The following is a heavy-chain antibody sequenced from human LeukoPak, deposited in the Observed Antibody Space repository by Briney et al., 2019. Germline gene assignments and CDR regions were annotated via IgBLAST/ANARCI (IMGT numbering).Heavy chain of an antibody. CDR1: GYTFTNYA. J-gene: IGHJ4*02. Sequence: GASVKVSCKASGYTFTNYAISWVRQAPGHGLEWLGWISAYNGNTNYAQNLQGRVTMTTDTSTSTAYMELRSLRSDDTAVYYCALITYCTTITCYYLDYWGQGSLVTVSS. CDR2: ISAYNGNT. V-gene: IGHV1-18*01. CDR3: ALITYCTTITCYYLDY. D-gene: IGHD2-8*01.